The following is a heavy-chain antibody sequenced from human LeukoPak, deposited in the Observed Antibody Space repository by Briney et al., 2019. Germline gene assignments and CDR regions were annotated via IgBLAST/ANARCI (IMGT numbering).Heavy chain of an antibody. D-gene: IGHD6-19*01. V-gene: IGHV3-13*01. CDR1: GFTFIDYD. Sequence: GGSLRLSCAASGFTFIDYDMYWVRQVIGKGLEWVSAIGIRGDTHYSGSVKGRFTISRENAESSLYLQMNSLRAEDTAVYYCARGGIQVSGIDEFDYWGQGTLVTVSS. CDR2: IGIRGDT. CDR3: ARGGIQVSGIDEFDY. J-gene: IGHJ4*02.